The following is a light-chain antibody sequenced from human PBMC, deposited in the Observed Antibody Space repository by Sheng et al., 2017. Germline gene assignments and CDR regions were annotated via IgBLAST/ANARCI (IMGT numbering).Light chain of an antibody. CDR3: NSFTSSTTWV. CDR2: DVT. CDR1: SSDVGGHNH. J-gene: IGLJ3*02. Sequence: QSALTQPASVSGSPGQSITISCTGTSSDVGGHNHVSWYQQHPGKVPKLMIYDVTNRPSGVSSRFSGSKSGNTASLTISGLQAEDEADYYCNSFTSSTTWVFGGGTKLTVL. V-gene: IGLV2-14*03.